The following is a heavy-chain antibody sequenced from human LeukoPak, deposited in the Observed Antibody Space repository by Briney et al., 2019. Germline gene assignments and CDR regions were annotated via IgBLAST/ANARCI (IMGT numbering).Heavy chain of an antibody. CDR1: GGSTSSGSYY. D-gene: IGHD3-3*01. Sequence: PSETLSLTCTVSGGSTSSGSYYWSWIRQPAGKGLEWIGRIYTSGSTNYNPSLKSRVTISVDTSKNQFSLKLSSVTAADTAVYYCARDRSYDFWSGSGNFDLWGRGTLVTVSS. J-gene: IGHJ2*01. V-gene: IGHV4-61*02. CDR3: ARDRSYDFWSGSGNFDL. CDR2: IYTSGST.